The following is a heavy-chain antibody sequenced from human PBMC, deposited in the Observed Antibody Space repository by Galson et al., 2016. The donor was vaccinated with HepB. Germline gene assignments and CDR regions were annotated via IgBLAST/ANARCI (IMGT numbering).Heavy chain of an antibody. V-gene: IGHV3-23*01. D-gene: IGHD5-24*01. CDR1: GFTFSSYA. CDR3: ARDQRWLQFGKDAFDL. CDR2: ISGSGTST. J-gene: IGHJ3*01. Sequence: SLRLSCAASGFTFSSYAMNWVRQAPGKGLEWVSTISGSGTSTHYADSVKGRFSISRDNSKTTLYLQMNSLRVEDTALYYCARDQRWLQFGKDAFDLWGQGTFVIVSS.